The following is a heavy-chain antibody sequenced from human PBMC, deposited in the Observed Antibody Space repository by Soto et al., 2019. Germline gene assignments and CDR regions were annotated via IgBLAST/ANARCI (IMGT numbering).Heavy chain of an antibody. CDR3: DRDQSWYELVWWFDT. J-gene: IGHJ5*02. V-gene: IGHV1-46*03. CDR2: IYPGGVNV. CDR1: GYSFTSHY. Sequence: QVQLVQSGAEVKKPGASVKISCKAIGYSFTSHYMHWVRQAPGQGLEWMGTIYPGGVNVGYAQKFQSRLTMTKDTSTSTVYMELTSLTSEDTALYYCDRDQSWYELVWWFDTWGQGTLVTVSS. D-gene: IGHD6-13*01.